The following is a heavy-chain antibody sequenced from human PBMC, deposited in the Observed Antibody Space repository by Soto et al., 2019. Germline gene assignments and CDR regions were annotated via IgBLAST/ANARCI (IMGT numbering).Heavy chain of an antibody. D-gene: IGHD6-19*01. Sequence: EVQLVESGGGLVQPGGSLRLSCAASGFRFSIYSMNWVRQAPGKGLEWSAYITSDTNTIKYADSVKGRFTISRDNAKNSVYLRMNSLREEETAVYYCARSVEGHFDYWGQGTVVTVSS. J-gene: IGHJ4*02. V-gene: IGHV3-48*02. CDR2: ITSDTNTI. CDR3: ARSVEGHFDY. CDR1: GFRFSIYS.